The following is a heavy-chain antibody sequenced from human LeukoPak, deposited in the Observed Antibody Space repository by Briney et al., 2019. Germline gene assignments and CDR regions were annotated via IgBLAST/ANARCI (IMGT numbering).Heavy chain of an antibody. V-gene: IGHV1-18*01. CDR3: ARAPWGYYDSRGEPNFDY. CDR1: GYTFTSYG. J-gene: IGHJ4*02. D-gene: IGHD3-22*01. CDR2: ISAYNGNS. Sequence: ASVTVSCKASGYTFTSYGISWVRQAPGQGLEWMGWISAYNGNSNYAQKLQGRVTMTTDTSTSSAYMELRSLRSDDTAVYYCARAPWGYYDSRGEPNFDYWGQGTVVTVSS.